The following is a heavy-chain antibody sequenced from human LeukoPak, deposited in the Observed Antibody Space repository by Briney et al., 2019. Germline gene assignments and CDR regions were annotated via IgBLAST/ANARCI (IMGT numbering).Heavy chain of an antibody. D-gene: IGHD4-17*01. CDR3: ARELRAAFDI. V-gene: IGHV4-30-4*01. CDR1: GGSFSSGDYY. CDR2: IYYSGST. Sequence: PSETLSLTCTVSGGSFSSGDYYWSWIRQPPGKGLEWIGYIYYSGSTYFNPSLKSRVTISVDTSKNQFSLKLSSVTAADTAVYYCARELRAAFDIWGQGTMVTVSS. J-gene: IGHJ3*02.